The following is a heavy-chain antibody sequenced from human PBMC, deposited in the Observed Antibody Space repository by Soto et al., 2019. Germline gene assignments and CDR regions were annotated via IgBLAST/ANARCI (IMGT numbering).Heavy chain of an antibody. CDR2: IYPGDSDT. V-gene: IGHV5-51*01. D-gene: IGHD2-15*01. Sequence: PGESLKVSCKGSGYSFTSYGIGWVRQMPGKGLEWMGIIYPGDSDTRYSPSFPGQVTISADKSISTAYLQWSSLKASETAMYYCARGRYCRGGSCSDAFDIWCQGTMVSDSS. CDR1: GYSFTSYG. CDR3: ARGRYCRGGSCSDAFDI. J-gene: IGHJ3*02.